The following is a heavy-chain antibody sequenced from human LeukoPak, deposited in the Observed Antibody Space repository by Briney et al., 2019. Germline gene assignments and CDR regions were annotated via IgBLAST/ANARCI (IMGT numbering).Heavy chain of an antibody. V-gene: IGHV3-30*04. CDR2: ISYDGSNK. J-gene: IGHJ5*02. Sequence: PGGSLRLSCAASGFTFSSYAMHWVRQAPGKGLEWVAVISYDGSNKYYADSVKGRFTISRDNSKNTLYLQMNSLRAEDTAVYYCAKEAVVRGVIGPWGQGTLVTVSS. CDR1: GFTFSSYA. CDR3: AKEAVVRGVIGP. D-gene: IGHD3-10*01.